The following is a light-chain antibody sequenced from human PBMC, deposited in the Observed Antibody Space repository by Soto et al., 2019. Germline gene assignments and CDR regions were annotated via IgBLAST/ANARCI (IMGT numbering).Light chain of an antibody. Sequence: IHMTQSPSSLSASVGDRVTITCRASQRITTYLNWYQQKPEKAPKLLISTAATLQGGVPSRFSGSGSGTEFTLTITTRQAEEVATCICQQSSSTPYTFGQGTKLEIK. CDR2: TAA. CDR3: QQSSSTPYT. V-gene: IGKV1-39*01. J-gene: IGKJ2*01. CDR1: QRITTY.